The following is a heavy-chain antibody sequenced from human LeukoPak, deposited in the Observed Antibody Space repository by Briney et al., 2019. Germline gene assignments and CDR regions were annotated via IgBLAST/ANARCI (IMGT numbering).Heavy chain of an antibody. CDR3: ARSGSGWFDF. J-gene: IGHJ4*02. V-gene: IGHV3-53*01. CDR1: GFTVSSNF. Sequence: GGSLRLSCAASGFTVSSNFMSWVRQTPEKGLEWVSVIYSDGSTYYADSVKGRFTISRDNSKNTLYLQMNSLRAEDSAVYYGARSGSGWFDFWGQGTLVTVSP. CDR2: IYSDGST. D-gene: IGHD6-19*01.